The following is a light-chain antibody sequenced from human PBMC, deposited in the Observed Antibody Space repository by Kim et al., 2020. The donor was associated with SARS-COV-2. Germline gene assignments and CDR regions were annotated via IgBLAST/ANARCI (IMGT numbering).Light chain of an antibody. V-gene: IGKV2-30*01. CDR1: QSLVYTAANTS. CDR3: MQGIYLPRT. CDR2: KAS. J-gene: IGKJ1*01. Sequence: PASISCRSGQSLVYTAANTSLNWFQQRPGQSPRRLIYKASTRDSGVPERFSGSGSGTDFTLKISRVEAEDVGVYYCMQGIYLPRTFGQGTKVDIK.